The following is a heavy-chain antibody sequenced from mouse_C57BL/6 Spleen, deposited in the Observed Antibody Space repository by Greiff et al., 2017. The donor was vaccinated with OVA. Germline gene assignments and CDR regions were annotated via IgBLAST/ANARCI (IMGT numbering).Heavy chain of an antibody. V-gene: IGHV3-6*01. CDR1: GYSITSGYY. D-gene: IGHD1-1*01. CDR3: ARDLITTVVGYFDV. J-gene: IGHJ1*03. CDR2: ISYDGSN. Sequence: ESGPGLVKPSQSLSLTCSVTGYSITSGYYWNWIRQFPGNKLEWMGYISYDGSNNYNPSLKNRISITRDTSKNQFFLKLNSVTTEDTATYYCARDLITTVVGYFDVWGTGTTVTVSS.